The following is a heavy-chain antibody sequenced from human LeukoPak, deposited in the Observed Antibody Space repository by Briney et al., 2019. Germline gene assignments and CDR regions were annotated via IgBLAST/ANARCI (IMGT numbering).Heavy chain of an antibody. D-gene: IGHD2-15*01. J-gene: IGHJ4*02. V-gene: IGHV3-48*04. CDR1: GFTFSSYG. Sequence: PGGSLRLSCAASGFTFSSYGMHWVRQAPGKGLEWVSYISSSGTTIYYAERRFTISRDNAKNSLYLLMNSLRAGDTAIYYCARGYCSGGSCYGGDYWGQGTLVTVSS. CDR3: ARGYCSGGSCYGGDY. CDR2: ISSSGTTI.